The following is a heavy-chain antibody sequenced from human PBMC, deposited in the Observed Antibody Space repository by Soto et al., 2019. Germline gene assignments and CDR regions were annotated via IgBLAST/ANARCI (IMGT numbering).Heavy chain of an antibody. CDR3: ARAGYDILTGYPAQKLFDY. V-gene: IGHV4-59*01. D-gene: IGHD3-9*01. J-gene: IGHJ4*02. Sequence: SETLSLTCAVYGGSFSSYYWSWIRQPPGKGLEWIGYIYYSGSTNYNPSLKSRVTISVDTSKNQFSLKLSSVTAADTAVYYCARAGYDILTGYPAQKLFDYWGQGTLVTVSS. CDR1: GGSFSSYY. CDR2: IYYSGST.